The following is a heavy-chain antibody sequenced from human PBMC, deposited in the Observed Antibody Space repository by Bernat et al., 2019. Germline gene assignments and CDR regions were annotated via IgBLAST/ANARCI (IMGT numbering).Heavy chain of an antibody. CDR1: GFTFSSYG. J-gene: IGHJ4*02. CDR2: ISYDGSNK. CDR3: AKGTDSSSLDY. V-gene: IGHV3-30*18. Sequence: QVQLVESGGGVVQPGRSLRLSCAASGFTFSSYGMHWFRQAPGKGLEWVAVISYDGSNKYYADSVKGRFTISRDNSKNTLYLQMNSLRAEDTVVYYCAKGTDSSSLDYWGQGTLVTVSS. D-gene: IGHD6-13*01.